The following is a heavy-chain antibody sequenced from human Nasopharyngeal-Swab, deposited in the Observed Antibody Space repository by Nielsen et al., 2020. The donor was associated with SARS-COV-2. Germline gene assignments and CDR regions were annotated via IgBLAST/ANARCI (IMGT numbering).Heavy chain of an antibody. Sequence: SETLSLTCTVSGGSISSGGYYWSWIRQHPGKGLEWIGYIYYTGSTTYNPSLKSRVTMSVDTSRNQFSLNLDSLTAADTAVYLCARGKGWYCRGESCPNWFDPWGQGILVTVSS. CDR1: GGSISSGGYY. D-gene: IGHD2-15*01. CDR3: ARGKGWYCRGESCPNWFDP. J-gene: IGHJ5*02. CDR2: IYYTGST. V-gene: IGHV4-61*08.